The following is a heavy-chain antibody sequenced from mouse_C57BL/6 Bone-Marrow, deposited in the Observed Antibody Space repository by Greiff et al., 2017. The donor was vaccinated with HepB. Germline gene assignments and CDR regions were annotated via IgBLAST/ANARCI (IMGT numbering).Heavy chain of an antibody. V-gene: IGHV3-8*01. J-gene: IGHJ2*01. CDR3: ARRGTYYGSSLYYFDY. Sequence: EVQRVESGPGLAKPSQTLSLTCSVTGYSITSDYWNWIRKFPGNKLEYMGYISYSGSTYYNPSLKSRISITRDTSKNQYYLQLNSVTTEDTATYYCARRGTYYGSSLYYFDYWGQGTTLTVSS. CDR2: ISYSGST. CDR1: GYSITSDY. D-gene: IGHD1-1*01.